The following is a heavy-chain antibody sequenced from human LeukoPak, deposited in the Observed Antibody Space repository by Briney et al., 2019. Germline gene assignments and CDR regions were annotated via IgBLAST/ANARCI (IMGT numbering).Heavy chain of an antibody. CDR2: ISYDGRNK. CDR1: GFTFSSYG. CDR3: ARDPITPRYFDWFEPYYYYGMDV. J-gene: IGHJ6*02. Sequence: GGSLRLSCAASGFTFSSYGMHWVRQAPGKGLEWVAVISYDGRNKYYADSVQGRFTISRDNSKKTLYLQMNSLRAEDTAVYYCARDPITPRYFDWFEPYYYYGMDVWGQGTTVTVSS. V-gene: IGHV3-30*03. D-gene: IGHD3-9*01.